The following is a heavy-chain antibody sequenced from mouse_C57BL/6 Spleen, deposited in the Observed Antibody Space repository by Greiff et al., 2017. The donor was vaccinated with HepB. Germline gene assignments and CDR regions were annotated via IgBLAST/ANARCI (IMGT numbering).Heavy chain of an antibody. V-gene: IGHV1-82*01. CDR3: AREMGLRFDY. Sequence: QVQLQQSGPELVKPGASVKISCKASGYAFSSSWMNWVKQRPGKGLEWIGRIYPGDGDTNYNGKFKGKATLTADKSSSTAYMQLSSLTSEDSAVYFCAREMGLRFDYWGQGTTLTVSS. D-gene: IGHD2-4*01. CDR2: IYPGDGDT. J-gene: IGHJ2*01. CDR1: GYAFSSSW.